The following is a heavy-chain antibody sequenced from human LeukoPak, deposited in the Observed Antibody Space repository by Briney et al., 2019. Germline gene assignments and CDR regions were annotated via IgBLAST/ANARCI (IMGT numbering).Heavy chain of an antibody. J-gene: IGHJ4*02. CDR1: GGSISRGTYY. D-gene: IGHD1-26*01. V-gene: IGHV4-61*02. CDR2: ISTSGST. CDR3: ARDLSGTGATTLAY. Sequence: SQTLSLTCTVSGGSISRGTYYWSWIRQPAGKGPQWIGRISTSGSTHYNPSLESRLTISIDTSKNQFSLKLSSVTAADTAVYYYARDLSGTGATTLAYWGLGTLVTVSS.